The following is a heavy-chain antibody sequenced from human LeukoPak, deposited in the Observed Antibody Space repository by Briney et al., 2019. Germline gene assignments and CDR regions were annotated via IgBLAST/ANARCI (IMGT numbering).Heavy chain of an antibody. V-gene: IGHV4-39*01. Sequence: SETLSLTCTVSGGSISSSSYYWGWIRQPPGKGLEWIGSIYYSGSTYYNPSLKSRVTISVDTSKNQFSLKLSSVTAADTAVYYCARLILGGYFDWLNPTYYFDYWGQGTLVTVSS. J-gene: IGHJ4*02. CDR2: IYYSGST. CDR1: GGSISSSSYY. D-gene: IGHD3-9*01. CDR3: ARLILGGYFDWLNPTYYFDY.